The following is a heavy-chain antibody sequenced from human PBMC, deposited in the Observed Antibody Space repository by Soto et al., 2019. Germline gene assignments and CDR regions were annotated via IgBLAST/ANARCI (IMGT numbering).Heavy chain of an antibody. D-gene: IGHD6-13*01. Sequence: EVQLLESGGGLVQPGGSLRLSCAASGFTLSSYAMSWVRQAPGKGLEWVSAISGSGGSTYYADSVKGRFTISRDNSKNTLDLQMNSLRAEDTAVYYCAKIPHSSSWYLDAFDIWGQGTMVTVSS. CDR3: AKIPHSSSWYLDAFDI. V-gene: IGHV3-23*01. J-gene: IGHJ3*02. CDR2: ISGSGGST. CDR1: GFTLSSYA.